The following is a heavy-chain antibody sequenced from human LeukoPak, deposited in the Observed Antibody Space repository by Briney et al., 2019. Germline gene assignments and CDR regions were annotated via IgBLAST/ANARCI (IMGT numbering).Heavy chain of an antibody. J-gene: IGHJ6*02. CDR3: ATGYYYFYGLDV. V-gene: IGHV6-1*01. Sequence: SQTLSLTCAISGDSVSSNFAAWNWIRQSPSRGLEWLGRTYCRSNWYNDYAVSVKSRITINPDTSKNQFSLQLNSVTPEDTAVYFCATGYYYFYGLDVRGQGTTVTVSS. CDR1: GDSVSSNFAA. CDR2: TYCRSNWYN. D-gene: IGHD2-15*01.